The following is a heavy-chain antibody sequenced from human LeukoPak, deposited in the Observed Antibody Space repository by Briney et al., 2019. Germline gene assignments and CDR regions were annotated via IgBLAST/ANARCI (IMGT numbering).Heavy chain of an antibody. Sequence: SETLSLTCTVSGGSISSSSYYWGWIRQPPGKGLEWIGSIYYSGSTYYNPSLKSRVTISVDTSKNQFSLKLSSVTAADTAVYYCARDNRAVGATSYYYGMDVWGQGTTVTVSS. CDR3: ARDNRAVGATSYYYGMDV. J-gene: IGHJ6*02. CDR1: GGSISSSSYY. D-gene: IGHD1-26*01. CDR2: IYYSGST. V-gene: IGHV4-39*07.